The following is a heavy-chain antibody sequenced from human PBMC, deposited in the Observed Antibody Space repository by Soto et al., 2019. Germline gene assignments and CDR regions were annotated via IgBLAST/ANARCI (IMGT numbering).Heavy chain of an antibody. CDR1: GYTFTSYG. J-gene: IGHJ5*02. V-gene: IGHV1-18*01. D-gene: IGHD2-2*01. CDR2: ISAYNGNT. CDR3: ARDGTTDIVVVPAAMTNWFDP. Sequence: ASVKVSCKASGYTFTSYGISWVRQAPGQGLEWMGWISAYNGNTNCAQKLQGRVTMTTDTSTSTAYMELRSLRSDDTAVYYCARDGTTDIVVVPAAMTNWFDPWGQGTLVTVSS.